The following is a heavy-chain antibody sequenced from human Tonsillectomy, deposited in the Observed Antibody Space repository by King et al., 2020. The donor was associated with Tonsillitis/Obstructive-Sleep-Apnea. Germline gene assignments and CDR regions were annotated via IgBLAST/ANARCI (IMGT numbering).Heavy chain of an antibody. CDR3: ARDHGGRDYHFDQ. CDR1: GFTFRGYW. D-gene: IGHD3-16*01. Sequence: VQLVESGGGLAQPGGSLRLSCAASGFTFRGYWMHWVRQAPGEGLVWVSRIDSDGTTTNYADSVKGRFTIYRDNAKNTLYLQMNSLRAEDTAVYYCARDHGGRDYHFDQWGQGTLVTVSS. V-gene: IGHV3-74*01. J-gene: IGHJ4*02. CDR2: IDSDGTTT.